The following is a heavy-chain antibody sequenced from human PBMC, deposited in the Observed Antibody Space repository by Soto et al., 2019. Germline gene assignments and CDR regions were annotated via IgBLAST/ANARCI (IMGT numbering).Heavy chain of an antibody. D-gene: IGHD3-3*02. CDR2: INHSGST. CDR1: GGSFSDYS. V-gene: IGHV4-34*01. J-gene: IGHJ5*02. Sequence: SETLSLTCAVYGGSFSDYSWTWIRQPPGKGLEWIGEINHSGSTYYNPSLMSRVTISVDTSKNQFSLKLSSVTAADTAVYYCASPKIAFYNWFDPWGQGTLVTVSS. CDR3: ASPKIAFYNWFDP.